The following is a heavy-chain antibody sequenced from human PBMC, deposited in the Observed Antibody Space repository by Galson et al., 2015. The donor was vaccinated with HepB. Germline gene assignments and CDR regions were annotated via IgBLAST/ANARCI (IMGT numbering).Heavy chain of an antibody. Sequence: SLRLSCAASGFSFSSYGMHWVRQAPGKGLEWVAVISYDGTNKYYGDSVRGRFTISRDNSKNTLYLQMTSLRPDDTAVYYCVKGRLDDFWSGQLVYWGQGNLVTVSS. J-gene: IGHJ4*02. D-gene: IGHD3-3*01. V-gene: IGHV3-30*18. CDR3: VKGRLDDFWSGQLVY. CDR1: GFSFSSYG. CDR2: ISYDGTNK.